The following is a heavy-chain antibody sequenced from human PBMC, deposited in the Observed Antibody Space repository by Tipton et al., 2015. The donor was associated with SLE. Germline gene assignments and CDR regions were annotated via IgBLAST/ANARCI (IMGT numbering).Heavy chain of an antibody. J-gene: IGHJ5*02. D-gene: IGHD2-8*01. V-gene: IGHV4-39*01. Sequence: TLSLTCTVSGGSVSSSPFHWGWIRQPPGKGPEWIGRITNSGNTYYTPSFQSRVTMSVDTSKNHFSLKLSSVTAADTAVYYCARHDTNYGRNWFDPWGQGTLVTVSS. CDR2: ITNSGNT. CDR1: GGSVSSSPFH. CDR3: ARHDTNYGRNWFDP.